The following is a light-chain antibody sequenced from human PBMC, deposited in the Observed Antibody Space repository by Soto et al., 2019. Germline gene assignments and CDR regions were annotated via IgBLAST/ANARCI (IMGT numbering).Light chain of an antibody. J-gene: IGKJ1*01. Sequence: DIQMTQSPSSLSASIEDRVIITCRASQSISNHLNWYQQKPGKAPKLLIFDASSLQSGVPSRFSGRGSGAEYTLTISSLQSDDFATYYCQHYNSYSEAFGQGTKVDI. V-gene: IGKV1-39*01. CDR2: DAS. CDR3: QHYNSYSEA. CDR1: QSISNH.